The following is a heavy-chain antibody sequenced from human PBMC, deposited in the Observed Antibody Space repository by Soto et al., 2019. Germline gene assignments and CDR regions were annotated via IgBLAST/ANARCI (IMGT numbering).Heavy chain of an antibody. CDR3: ARVERGTATTVVDAFDI. J-gene: IGHJ3*02. CDR2: MSHSGGT. D-gene: IGHD1-1*01. Sequence: QVQLQQWGAGLLKPSETLSLTCAVFGGSVNSGNYYWSWIRQPPGKGLEWIGEMSHSGGTHFNPSLKSRVTRSVATSKNQFSLKMSSVTAADTALYYCARVERGTATTVVDAFDIWGPGTMVTVSS. V-gene: IGHV4-34*01. CDR1: GGSVNSGNYY.